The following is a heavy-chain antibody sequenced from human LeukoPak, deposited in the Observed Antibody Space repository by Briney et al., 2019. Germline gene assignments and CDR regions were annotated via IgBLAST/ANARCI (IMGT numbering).Heavy chain of an antibody. CDR2: ISSSSSYI. Sequence: GGSLRLSCAASGFTFSSYSMNWVRQAPGKWLEWVSSISSSSSYIYYADSVKGRFTISRDNAKNSLYLQMNSLRAEDTAVYYCARVIAEAGIDYWGQGTLVTVSS. D-gene: IGHD6-13*01. CDR1: GFTFSSYS. CDR3: ARVIAEAGIDY. J-gene: IGHJ4*02. V-gene: IGHV3-21*01.